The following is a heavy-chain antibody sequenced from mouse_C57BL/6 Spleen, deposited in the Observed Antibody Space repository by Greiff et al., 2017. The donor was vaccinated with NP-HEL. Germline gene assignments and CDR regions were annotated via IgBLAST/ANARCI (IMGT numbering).Heavy chain of an antibody. Sequence: EVQLQESGGGLVQPGGSMKLSCVASGFTFSNYWMNWVRQSPEKGLEWVAQIRLKSDNYATHYAESVKGRFTISRDDSKSSVYLQMNNLRAEDTGIYYCTGDGYYEVYWGQGTTLTVSS. CDR1: GFTFSNYW. D-gene: IGHD2-3*01. V-gene: IGHV6-3*01. J-gene: IGHJ2*01. CDR2: IRLKSDNYAT. CDR3: TGDGYYEVY.